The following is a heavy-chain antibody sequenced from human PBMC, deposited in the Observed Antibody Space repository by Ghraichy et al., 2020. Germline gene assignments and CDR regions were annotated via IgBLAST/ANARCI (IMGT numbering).Heavy chain of an antibody. CDR3: GSSGSSWFLTGVDY. D-gene: IGHD3-10*01. CDR2: ISSGSGYI. J-gene: IGHJ4*02. CDR1: GFTFRSYS. V-gene: IGHV3-21*01. Sequence: GGSLRLSCAASGFTFRSYSVNWVRQAPGKGLEWVSSISSGSGYIYYADSVKGRFIISRDDAKNSLYLQMTSLRAEDTAVYYCGSSGSSWFLTGVDYWGQGTLVTVSS.